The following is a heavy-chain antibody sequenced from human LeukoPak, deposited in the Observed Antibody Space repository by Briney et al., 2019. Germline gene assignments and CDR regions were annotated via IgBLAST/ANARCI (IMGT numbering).Heavy chain of an antibody. Sequence: PGGSLRLSCAASGFTFSSYWMHWVRQAPGKGLVWVSRINSDGSSTSYADSVKGRFTISRDNAKNTLYLQMNSLRAEDTAVYYCARAPPVYYYYYGMDVWGQGTMVTVSS. V-gene: IGHV3-74*01. J-gene: IGHJ6*02. D-gene: IGHD2-2*01. CDR1: GFTFSSYW. CDR3: ARAPPVYYYYYGMDV. CDR2: INSDGSST.